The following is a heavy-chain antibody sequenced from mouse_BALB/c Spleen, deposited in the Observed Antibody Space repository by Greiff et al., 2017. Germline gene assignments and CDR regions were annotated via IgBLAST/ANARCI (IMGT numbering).Heavy chain of an antibody. D-gene: IGHD2-2*01. V-gene: IGHV14-1*02. CDR1: GFNIKDYY. J-gene: IGHJ3*01. Sequence: VQLQQSGAELVRPGALVKLSCKASGFNIKDYYMHWVKQRPEQGLEWIGWIDPENGNTIYDPKFQGKASITADTSSNTAYLQLSSLTSEDTAVYYCASGGYFAYWGQGTLVTVSA. CDR3: ASGGYFAY. CDR2: IDPENGNT.